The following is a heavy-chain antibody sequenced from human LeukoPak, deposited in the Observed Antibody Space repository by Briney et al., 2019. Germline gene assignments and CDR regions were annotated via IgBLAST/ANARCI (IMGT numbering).Heavy chain of an antibody. CDR2: IYSGGST. CDR1: GFTVSSNY. J-gene: IGHJ5*02. V-gene: IGHV3-53*01. Sequence: GGSLRRSCAASGFTVSSNYMSWVRQAPGKGLEWVSVIYSGGSTYYADSVKGRFTISRDNSKNTLYLQMNSLRAEDTAVYYCAREVRARGWFDPWGQGTLVTVSS. D-gene: IGHD3-10*01. CDR3: AREVRARGWFDP.